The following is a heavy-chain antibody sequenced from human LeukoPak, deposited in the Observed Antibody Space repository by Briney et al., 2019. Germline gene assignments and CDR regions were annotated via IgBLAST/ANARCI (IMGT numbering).Heavy chain of an antibody. V-gene: IGHV1-8*01. J-gene: IGHJ4*02. CDR3: ARGLRGYSYGQLYHFDY. D-gene: IGHD5-18*01. Sequence: ASVKVSCKASGYTFTSYDINWVRQASGQGLEWMGWMNPNSSNTAYAQKFQGRVTMTRDTSINTAYMELSSLRSEDTAVYYCARGLRGYSYGQLYHFDYWGQGTLVTVSS. CDR2: MNPNSSNT. CDR1: GYTFTSYD.